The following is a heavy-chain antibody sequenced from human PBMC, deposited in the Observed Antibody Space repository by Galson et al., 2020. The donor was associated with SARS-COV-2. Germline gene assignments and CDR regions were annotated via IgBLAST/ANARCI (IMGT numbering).Heavy chain of an antibody. CDR3: ARDLSHDYGDYGPFDY. CDR1: GFTFSSYA. Sequence: GESLKISCAASGFTFSSYAMHWVRQAPGKGLEWVAVISYDGSNKYYADSVKGRFTISRDNSKNTLYLQMNSLRAEDTAVYYCARDLSHDYGDYGPFDYWGQGTLVTVSS. CDR2: ISYDGSNK. D-gene: IGHD4-17*01. V-gene: IGHV3-30-3*01. J-gene: IGHJ4*02.